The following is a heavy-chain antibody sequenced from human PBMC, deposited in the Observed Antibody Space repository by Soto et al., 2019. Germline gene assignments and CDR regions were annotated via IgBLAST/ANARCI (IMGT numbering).Heavy chain of an antibody. CDR2: IIPILGIA. J-gene: IGHJ5*02. CDR3: AREGYNNWFDP. D-gene: IGHD1-1*01. V-gene: IGHV1-69*04. CDR1: GGTFSSYT. Sequence: PSVKVSCKASGGTFSSYTISWVRQAPGQGLEWMGRIIPILGIANYAQKFQGRVTITADKSTSTAYMELSSLRSEDTAVYYCAREGYNNWFDPWGQGTLVTVSS.